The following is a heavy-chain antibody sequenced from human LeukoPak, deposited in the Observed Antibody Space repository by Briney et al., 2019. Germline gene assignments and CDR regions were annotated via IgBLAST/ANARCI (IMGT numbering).Heavy chain of an antibody. CDR3: ASRGGWGPSGAFDI. D-gene: IGHD3-10*01. V-gene: IGHV4-30-4*01. CDR1: GGSISSGDYY. Sequence: SETLSLTCTVSGGSISSGDYYWTWIRQPPGKGLEWIGYIYYSGSTYYNPSLKSRVTISVDTSKNQFSLKLSSVTAADTAVYYCASRGGWGPSGAFDIWGQGTMVTVSS. J-gene: IGHJ3*02. CDR2: IYYSGST.